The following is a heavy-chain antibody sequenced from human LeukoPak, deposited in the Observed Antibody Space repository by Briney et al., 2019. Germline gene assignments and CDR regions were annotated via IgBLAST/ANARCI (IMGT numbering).Heavy chain of an antibody. V-gene: IGHV1-46*01. CDR1: GYTFTSYY. D-gene: IGHD3-10*02. CDR2: INPSGGST. J-gene: IGHJ2*01. CDR3: ARVRGMLAHFDL. Sequence: ASVKVSCKASGYTFTSYYMHWVRQAPGQGLEWVGIINPSGGSTSYAQKFQGRVTMTRDMSTSTVYMELSSLRSEDTAVYYCARVRGMLAHFDLWGRGTLVTVSS.